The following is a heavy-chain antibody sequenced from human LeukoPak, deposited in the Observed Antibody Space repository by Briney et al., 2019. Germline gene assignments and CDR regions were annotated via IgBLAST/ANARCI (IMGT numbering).Heavy chain of an antibody. CDR1: GFTFSSYA. Sequence: PGGSLRLSCAASGFTFSSYAMSWVRQAPGKGLEWVSTISGSGYSTYYADSVKGRFTISRDNSKNTLYLQMNSLRAEDTAVYYCTKDQRGYDQAIDYWGQGTLVIVSS. CDR2: ISGSGYST. CDR3: TKDQRGYDQAIDY. D-gene: IGHD5-12*01. V-gene: IGHV3-23*01. J-gene: IGHJ4*02.